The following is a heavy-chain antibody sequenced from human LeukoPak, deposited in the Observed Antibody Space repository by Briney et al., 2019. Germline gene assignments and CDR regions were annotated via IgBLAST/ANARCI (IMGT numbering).Heavy chain of an antibody. J-gene: IGHJ3*02. CDR1: SGSISSYY. CDR2: IYYSGST. CDR3: ARMRGNCSGGSCYGLDAFDI. D-gene: IGHD2-15*01. Sequence: SETLSLTCTVSSGSISSYYWSWIRQPPGKGLEWIGYIYYSGSTNYNPSLKSRVTISVDTSKNQFSLKLGSVTAADTAVYYCARMRGNCSGGSCYGLDAFDIWGQGTMVTVSS. V-gene: IGHV4-59*01.